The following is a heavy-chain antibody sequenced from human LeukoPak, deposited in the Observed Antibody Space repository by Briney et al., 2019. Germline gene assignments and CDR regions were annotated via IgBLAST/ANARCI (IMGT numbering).Heavy chain of an antibody. V-gene: IGHV3-72*01. CDR2: IRNKANSHTT. Sequence: GGSLRLSCAASGFTFSDHYMDWVRQAPGKGLEWVGRIRNKANSHTTEYAASVKDRFTISRDDSKNSLYLQMNSLKTEDSAVYYCVTVSSFDYWGQGTLVTVSS. CDR1: GFTFSDHY. CDR3: VTVSSFDY. J-gene: IGHJ4*02.